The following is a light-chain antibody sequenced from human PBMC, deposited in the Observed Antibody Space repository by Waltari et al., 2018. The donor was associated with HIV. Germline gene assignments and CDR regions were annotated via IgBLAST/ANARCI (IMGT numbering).Light chain of an antibody. Sequence: QFALTQPASVSGSPGQSITISCSGTSSDMGSYNYVSWYQQHPGKAPKLMIYEVSNRPSGISNRFSGSKSGNTSSLTISALQAEDEADYFCSSVANSVTLSVLFGGGTKLTVL. CDR3: SSVANSVTLSVL. CDR1: SSDMGSYNY. J-gene: IGLJ3*02. CDR2: EVS. V-gene: IGLV2-14*01.